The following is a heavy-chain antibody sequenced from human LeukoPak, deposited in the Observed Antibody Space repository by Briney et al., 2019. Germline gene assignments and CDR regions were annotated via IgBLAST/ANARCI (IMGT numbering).Heavy chain of an antibody. CDR1: GGSIRSYY. V-gene: IGHV4-59*08. CDR2: IYYNGNT. J-gene: IGHJ4*02. D-gene: IGHD6-19*01. Sequence: SETLSLTCTVSGGSIRSYYWSWIRQPPGKGLEWIGNIYYNGNTNYNPSLRSRVTISVDTSKNQFSLKLNSVTPEDTAVYYCARGTHASGWYDWGQGTLVTVSS. CDR3: ARGTHASGWYD.